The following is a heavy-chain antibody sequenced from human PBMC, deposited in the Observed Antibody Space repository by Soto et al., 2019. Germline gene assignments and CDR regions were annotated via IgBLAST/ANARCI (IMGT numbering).Heavy chain of an antibody. CDR2: ISYDGISK. V-gene: IGHV3-30*18. CDR1: GFTFSSYG. D-gene: IGHD3-22*01. Sequence: QSGGSLRLSCAASGFTFSSYGMHWVRQAPGKGLEWVAVISYDGISKYYADSVKGRFTISRDNSKNTLYLQMNSLRAEDTAVYYCAKDPLYYYDSSGYPEAWGQGILVTVSS. J-gene: IGHJ5*02. CDR3: AKDPLYYYDSSGYPEA.